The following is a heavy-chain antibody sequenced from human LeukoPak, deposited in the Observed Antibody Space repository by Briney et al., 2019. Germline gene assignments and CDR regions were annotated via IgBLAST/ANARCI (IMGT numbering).Heavy chain of an antibody. J-gene: IGHJ6*02. V-gene: IGHV1-24*01. CDR3: ATSLSGHYYYYGMDV. CDR1: GYTLTELS. Sequence: ASVKVSCKVSGYTLTELSMHWVRQAPRKGLEWMGGFDPEDGETIYAQKFQGRVTMTEDTSTDTAYMELSSLRSEDTAVYYCATSLSGHYYYYGMDVWGQGTTVTVSS. CDR2: FDPEDGET. D-gene: IGHD3-10*01.